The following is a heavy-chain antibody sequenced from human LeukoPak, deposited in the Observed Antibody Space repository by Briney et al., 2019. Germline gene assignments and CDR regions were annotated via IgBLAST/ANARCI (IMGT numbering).Heavy chain of an antibody. J-gene: IGHJ4*02. Sequence: SETLSLTCTVSGGSVISSGDYWAWIRQPPGKGLEWIGNIYYSGSTYYNPSLKSRVTISVDTSKNQFSLKLSSVTATDTAVYYCARHGAAAGTDYWGQGALVTVSS. CDR1: GGSVISSGDY. CDR3: ARHGAAAGTDY. V-gene: IGHV4-39*01. CDR2: IYYSGST. D-gene: IGHD6-13*01.